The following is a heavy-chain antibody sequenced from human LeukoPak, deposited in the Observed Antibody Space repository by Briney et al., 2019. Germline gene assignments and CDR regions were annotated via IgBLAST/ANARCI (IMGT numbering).Heavy chain of an antibody. CDR3: ARVVEVPAATTYYYYYMDV. D-gene: IGHD2-2*01. J-gene: IGHJ6*03. CDR2: ISSSSGYI. CDR1: GFTFSSYS. V-gene: IGHV3-21*01. Sequence: GGSLRLSCAASGFTFSSYSMNWVRQAPGKGLEWVSSISSSSGYIYYADSVKGRFTISRDNAKNSLYLQMNSLRAEDTAVYYCARVVEVPAATTYYYYYMDVWGKGTTVTVSS.